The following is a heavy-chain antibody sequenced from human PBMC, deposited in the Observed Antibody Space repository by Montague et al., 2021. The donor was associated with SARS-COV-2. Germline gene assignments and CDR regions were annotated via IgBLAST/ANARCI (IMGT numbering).Heavy chain of an antibody. CDR2: LSYSGRP. Sequence: SETLSLTCDFAGGSFRDYAWSWIRQPPGKRLEWIGYLSYSGRPIYNPSLESRVSISVDTSKNQFSLRLRSVIAADTAVYYCAGRLPQYTSGWYFDQWGQGTLVAVPS. V-gene: IGHV4-59*08. CDR1: GGSFRDYA. J-gene: IGHJ4*02. D-gene: IGHD6-19*01. CDR3: AGRLPQYTSGWYFDQ.